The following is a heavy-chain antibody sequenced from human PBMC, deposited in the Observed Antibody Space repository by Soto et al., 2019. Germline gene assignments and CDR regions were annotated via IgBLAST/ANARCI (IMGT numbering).Heavy chain of an antibody. CDR1: GVSVTSYH. Sequence: SETLSLTCSVSGVSVTSYHWSWIRQFPGKGLEWIAYTAHTGNTNYNPSLKSRVIISLXKXXXXVXLXLXXXTAAXTAVYYCARDMHAGFTHYFDPWGQGTLVTVSS. CDR2: TAHTGNT. J-gene: IGHJ5*02. V-gene: IGHV4-59*02. CDR3: ARDMHAGFTHYFDP. D-gene: IGHD1-26*01.